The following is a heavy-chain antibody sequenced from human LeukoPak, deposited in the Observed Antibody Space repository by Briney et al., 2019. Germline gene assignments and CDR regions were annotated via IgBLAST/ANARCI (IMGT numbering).Heavy chain of an antibody. CDR3: ARESGDCSGGSCYSYFDY. CDR2: IYHSGST. Sequence: PSQTLSLTCAVSGGSISSGGYSWSWLRQPPGKGLEWIGYIYHSGSTYYNPSLKSRVTISVDRSKNQFSLKLSSVTAADTAVYYCARESGDCSGGSCYSYFDYWGQGTLVTVSS. CDR1: GGSISSGGYS. J-gene: IGHJ4*02. D-gene: IGHD2-15*01. V-gene: IGHV4-30-2*01.